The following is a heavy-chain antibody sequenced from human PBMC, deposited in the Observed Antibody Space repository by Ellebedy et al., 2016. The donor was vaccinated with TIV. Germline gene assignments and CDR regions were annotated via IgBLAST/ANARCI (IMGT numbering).Heavy chain of an antibody. CDR3: VRDGSYDYGDY. D-gene: IGHD2-2*03. J-gene: IGHJ4*02. CDR2: IYNDGSST. V-gene: IGHV3-74*01. CDR1: GFTFSNYW. Sequence: PGGSLRLSCAASGFTFSNYWKHWVRQAPGKGLVWVSRIYNDGSSTSYADSVEGRFTISRDNPKNTVYLQMNSLRVEDTAVYYCVRDGSYDYGDYWGQGTVVTVSS.